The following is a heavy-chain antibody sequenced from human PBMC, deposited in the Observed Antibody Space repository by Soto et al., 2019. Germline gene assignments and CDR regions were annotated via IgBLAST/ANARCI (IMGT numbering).Heavy chain of an antibody. CDR3: AGLHDYGDYYFDY. CDR2: IYYSGST. CDR1: GGSISSYY. Sequence: SETLSLTCTVSGGSISSYYWSWIRQPPGKGLEWIGYIYYSGSTNYNPSLKSRVTISVDTSKNQFSLKLSSVTAADTAVYYCAGLHDYGDYYFDYWGQGTLVTVSS. D-gene: IGHD4-17*01. J-gene: IGHJ4*02. V-gene: IGHV4-59*01.